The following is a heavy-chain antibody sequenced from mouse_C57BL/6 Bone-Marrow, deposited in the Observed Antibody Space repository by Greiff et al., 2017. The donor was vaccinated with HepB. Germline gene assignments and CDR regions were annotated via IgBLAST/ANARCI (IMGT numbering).Heavy chain of an antibody. CDR1: GYAFSSYW. J-gene: IGHJ1*03. CDR3: ARTFYYYGSSSYWYFDV. Sequence: QVQLKESGAELVKPGASVKISCKASGYAFSSYWMNWVKQRPGKGLGWIGQIYPGDGDTNYNGKFKGKATLTADKSSSTAYMQLSSLTSEDSAVYFCARTFYYYGSSSYWYFDVWGTGTTVTVSS. D-gene: IGHD1-1*01. V-gene: IGHV1-80*01. CDR2: IYPGDGDT.